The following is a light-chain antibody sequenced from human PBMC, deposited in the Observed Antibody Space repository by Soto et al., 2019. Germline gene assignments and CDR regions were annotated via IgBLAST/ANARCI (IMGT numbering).Light chain of an antibody. CDR3: ALWDDSLNGPV. CDR2: SNN. J-gene: IGLJ3*02. V-gene: IGLV1-44*01. Sequence: QAVVTQPPSASGTPGQRVTVSCSGSTSNIGSNTVSWYQQVPGTAPKLLIYSNNQRPSGVPDRFSGSKSGASASLAISGLQSDDEADYYCALWDDSLNGPVFGGGTKVTVL. CDR1: TSNIGSNT.